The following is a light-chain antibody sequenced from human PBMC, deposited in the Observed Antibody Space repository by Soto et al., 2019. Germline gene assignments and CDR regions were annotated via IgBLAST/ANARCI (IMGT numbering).Light chain of an antibody. Sequence: QSVLTQPASVSGSPGQSITISCTGTSSDVGGYNYVSWYQQHPDKAPRLMIYDVSNRPSGVSNRFSASKSGSTASLTISGLQAEDEADYYCSSYTSSSTLVFGGGTKVTVL. CDR1: SSDVGGYNY. J-gene: IGLJ2*01. CDR2: DVS. CDR3: SSYTSSSTLV. V-gene: IGLV2-14*03.